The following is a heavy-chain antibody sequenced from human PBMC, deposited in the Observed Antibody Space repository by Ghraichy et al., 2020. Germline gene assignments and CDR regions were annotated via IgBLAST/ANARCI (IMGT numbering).Heavy chain of an antibody. Sequence: GALRLSCAASGFTFSSYGMHWVRQAPGKGLEWVAFIRYDGSNKYYADSVKGRFTISRDNSKNTLYLQMNSLRAEDTAVYYCAVLTIFGAIQPRSVWGQGTLVTVSS. CDR1: GFTFSSYG. CDR3: AVLTIFGAIQPRSV. V-gene: IGHV3-30*02. D-gene: IGHD3-3*01. CDR2: IRYDGSNK. J-gene: IGHJ4*02.